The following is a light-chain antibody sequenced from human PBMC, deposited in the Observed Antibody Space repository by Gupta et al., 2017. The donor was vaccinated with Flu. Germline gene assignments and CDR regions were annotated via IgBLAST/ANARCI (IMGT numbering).Light chain of an antibody. V-gene: IGKV1-5*03. CDR2: KAS. CDR3: QQYNSFPLT. Sequence: QMTQSPSTLSASVGDRVTITCRSSEDVKIWVAWYQQKPGKAPKLLIYKASTVDTGVPSRFTGGGSETQFTLTTSSLQPDDVGTFYCQQYNSFPLTFGQGTKVE. CDR1: EDVKIW. J-gene: IGKJ1*01.